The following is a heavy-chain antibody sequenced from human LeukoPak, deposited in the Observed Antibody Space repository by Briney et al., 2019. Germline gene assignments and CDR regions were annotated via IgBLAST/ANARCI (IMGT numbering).Heavy chain of an antibody. Sequence: GGSLRLSGAASGFTFSSYAMSWVRQAPGKGLEWVSAISGSGGSTYYADSVKGRFTTSRDNSKNTLYLQVNSLRAEDTAVYYCAKDHLIAFDYWGQGTLVTVSS. CDR3: AKDHLIAFDY. CDR2: ISGSGGST. CDR1: GFTFSSYA. J-gene: IGHJ4*02. V-gene: IGHV3-23*01.